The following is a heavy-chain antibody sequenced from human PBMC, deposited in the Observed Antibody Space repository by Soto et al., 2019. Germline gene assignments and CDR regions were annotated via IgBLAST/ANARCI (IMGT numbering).Heavy chain of an antibody. J-gene: IGHJ6*02. Sequence: QVQLQESGPGLVKPSQTLSLTCTVSGGSISSGDYYWSWIRQPPGKGLEWIGYIYYSGSTYYNPSLKSRVTISVDTSKNQFSLKLSSVTAADTAVYYCARALPSITMVRGVIIIDYYYGMDVWGQGTTVTVSS. CDR3: ARALPSITMVRGVIIIDYYYGMDV. D-gene: IGHD3-10*01. CDR2: IYYSGST. V-gene: IGHV4-30-4*01. CDR1: GGSISSGDYY.